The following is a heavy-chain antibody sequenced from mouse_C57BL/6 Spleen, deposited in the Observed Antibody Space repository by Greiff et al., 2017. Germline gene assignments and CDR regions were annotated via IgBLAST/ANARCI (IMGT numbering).Heavy chain of an antibody. D-gene: IGHD2-3*01. J-gene: IGHJ4*01. Sequence: EVKLMESGGDLVKPGGSLKLSCAASGFTFSSYGMSWVRQTPDKRLEWVATISSGGSYTYYPDSVKGRFTISRDNAKNTLYLQMSSRKSEDTAMYYCARQGDGYYAMDYWGQGTSVTVSS. CDR2: ISSGGSYT. V-gene: IGHV5-6*01. CDR3: ARQGDGYYAMDY. CDR1: GFTFSSYG.